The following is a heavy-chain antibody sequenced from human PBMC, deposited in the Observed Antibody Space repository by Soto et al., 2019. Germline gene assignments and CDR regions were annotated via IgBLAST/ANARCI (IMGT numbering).Heavy chain of an antibody. CDR2: IYYSGST. Sequence: AETRSLTCTVSGGSVSSVDYYWSWIRQPPGKGLEWIGYIYYSGSTNYNPSLKSRVTISVDTSKNQFSLKLSSVTAADTAVYYCARGHWFTMVRGTHEWFDPWGQGTLVTVSS. CDR3: ARGHWFTMVRGTHEWFDP. J-gene: IGHJ5*02. V-gene: IGHV4-61*08. CDR1: GGSVSSVDYY. D-gene: IGHD3-10*01.